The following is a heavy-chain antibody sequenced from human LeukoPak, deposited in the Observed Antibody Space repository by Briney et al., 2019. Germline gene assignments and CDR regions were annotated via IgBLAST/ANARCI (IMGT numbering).Heavy chain of an antibody. CDR1: GFSFRSHG. Sequence: GGSLRLSCAASGFSFRSHGMQWVRQGPGKGLEWVATISHDGRDIFYVESGKGRFTISRDNSKTTVYLQMTGLRTDDTGLYYCARVRDPFRWTRTLDHWGQGTRVIVSS. J-gene: IGHJ4*02. D-gene: IGHD4-23*01. CDR2: ISHDGRDI. CDR3: ARVRDPFRWTRTLDH. V-gene: IGHV3-30*03.